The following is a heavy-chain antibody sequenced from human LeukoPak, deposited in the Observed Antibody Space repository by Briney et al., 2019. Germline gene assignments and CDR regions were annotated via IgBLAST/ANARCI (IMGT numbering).Heavy chain of an antibody. J-gene: IGHJ4*02. D-gene: IGHD3-22*01. CDR2: ISGSGDST. V-gene: IGHV3-23*01. CDR3: AKDFYDSSGSRYDY. Sequence: GGSLRLSCAASGFTFSSSTMSWVRQAPGKGLEWVSSISGSGDSTWYADSVKGRFTISRDNSKNTLSLQMNSLRAEDTAVYYCAKDFYDSSGSRYDYWGQGTLVTVSS. CDR1: GFTFSSST.